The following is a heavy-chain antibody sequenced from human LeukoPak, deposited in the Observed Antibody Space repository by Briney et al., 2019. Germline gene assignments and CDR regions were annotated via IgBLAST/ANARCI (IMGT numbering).Heavy chain of an antibody. Sequence: GGSLRLSCAASGFTFNSYAMYWVRQAPGKGLEWISGIFGSGGSAHYADSVKGRFTISRDNSKNTLYLQMNSLRAEDMAVYYCGKTTAGYSSGRFPGWPVDYWGQGTLSPSPQ. J-gene: IGHJ4*02. V-gene: IGHV3-23*01. D-gene: IGHD6-19*01. CDR1: GFTFNSYA. CDR3: GKTTAGYSSGRFPGWPVDY. CDR2: IFGSGGSA.